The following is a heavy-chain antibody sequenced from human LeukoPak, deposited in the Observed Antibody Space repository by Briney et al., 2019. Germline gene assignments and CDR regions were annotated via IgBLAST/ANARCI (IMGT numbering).Heavy chain of an antibody. Sequence: SETLSLTCSVSGASTNSYYWSWIRQPAGKGLEWIGHIYASGSTEYSPSFKSRVTMSLDKSKDQFFLKLSSVTVADTAVYFCARHGGTAYFYMDVWGKGTTVIVSS. CDR1: GASTNSYY. J-gene: IGHJ6*03. CDR3: ARHGGTAYFYMDV. V-gene: IGHV4-4*07. CDR2: IYASGST. D-gene: IGHD1-1*01.